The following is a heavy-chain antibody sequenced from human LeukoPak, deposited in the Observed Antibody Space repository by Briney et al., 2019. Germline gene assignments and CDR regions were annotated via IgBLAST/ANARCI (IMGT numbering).Heavy chain of an antibody. Sequence: ASVKVSCKASGGTFSSYAISWVRQAPGQGLEWMGGIIPIFGTANYAQKFQGRVTITAGESTSTAYMELSSLRSEDTAVYYCARVQIRRITISNWFDPWGQGTLVTVSS. D-gene: IGHD3-3*01. CDR1: GGTFSSYA. CDR2: IIPIFGTA. CDR3: ARVQIRRITISNWFDP. V-gene: IGHV1-69*13. J-gene: IGHJ5*02.